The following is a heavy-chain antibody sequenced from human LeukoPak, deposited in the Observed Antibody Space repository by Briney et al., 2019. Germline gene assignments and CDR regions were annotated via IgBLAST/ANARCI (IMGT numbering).Heavy chain of an antibody. CDR1: GYTFTSYG. V-gene: IGHV1-18*01. CDR3: ASQYSGSYDN. D-gene: IGHD1-26*01. J-gene: IGHJ4*02. CDR2: ISAYNGNT. Sequence: ASVKVSCKASGYTFTSYGISWVRQAPGQGLEWMGWISAYNGNTNYAQKLQGRVTITADESTSTAYMELSSLRSEDTAVYYCASQYSGSYDNWGQGTLVTVSS.